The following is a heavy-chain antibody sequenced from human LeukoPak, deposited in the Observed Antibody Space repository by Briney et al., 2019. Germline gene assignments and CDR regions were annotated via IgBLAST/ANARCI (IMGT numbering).Heavy chain of an antibody. V-gene: IGHV1-69*02. D-gene: IGHD2-2*02. CDR1: GGTFSSYT. Sequence: AASVKVSCKASGGTFSSYTISWVRQAPGQGLEWMGRIIPILGIANYAQKFQGRVTITADKSTSTAYMELSSLRSEDTAVYYCARAREAAILGLNYWGQGTLVTVSS. J-gene: IGHJ4*02. CDR3: ARAREAAILGLNY. CDR2: IIPILGIA.